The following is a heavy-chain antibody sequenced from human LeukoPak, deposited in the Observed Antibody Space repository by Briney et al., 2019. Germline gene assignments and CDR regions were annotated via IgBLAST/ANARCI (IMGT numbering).Heavy chain of an antibody. Sequence: PGGSLRLSCAASGFTFSSYSMNWVRQAPGKELEWVSYISSSSSTIYYADSVKGRFTISRDNAKNSLYLQMNSLRAEDTAVYYCARDEDYYGSGSYTAPDAFDIWGQGTMVTVSS. J-gene: IGHJ3*02. CDR1: GFTFSSYS. D-gene: IGHD3-10*01. CDR3: ARDEDYYGSGSYTAPDAFDI. CDR2: ISSSSSTI. V-gene: IGHV3-48*01.